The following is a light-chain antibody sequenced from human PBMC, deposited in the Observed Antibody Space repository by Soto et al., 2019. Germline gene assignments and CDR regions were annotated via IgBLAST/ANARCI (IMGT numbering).Light chain of an antibody. CDR1: SSNIGAGYD. J-gene: IGLJ1*01. CDR3: QSYDSSLSGYV. V-gene: IGLV1-40*01. Sequence: QSVLTQPPSVSGAPGQRVTISCTGSSSNIGAGYDVHWYQQFPGTAPKLLIYTDNNRPSGVPDRFSGSRSGTSGSLAIAGLQAEDEADYHCQSYDSSLSGYVFGTGTKVTVL. CDR2: TDN.